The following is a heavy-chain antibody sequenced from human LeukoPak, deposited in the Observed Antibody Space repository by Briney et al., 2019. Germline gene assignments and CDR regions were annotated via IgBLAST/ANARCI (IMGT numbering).Heavy chain of an antibody. V-gene: IGHV3-30*02. J-gene: IGHJ4*02. CDR3: ARDSWFPSALDY. Sequence: GGSLRLSCTVSGFAFGSEAMSWVRQAPGKGLEWVAFIRYDGSNKYYADSVKGRFTISRDNSKNTLYLQMNSLRAEDTAVYYCARDSWFPSALDYWGQGTLVTVSS. CDR1: GFAFGSEA. CDR2: IRYDGSNK. D-gene: IGHD3-10*01.